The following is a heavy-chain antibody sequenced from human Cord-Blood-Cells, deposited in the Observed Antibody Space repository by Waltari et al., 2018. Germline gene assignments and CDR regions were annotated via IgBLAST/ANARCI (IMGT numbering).Heavy chain of an antibody. CDR1: GGTFSSYA. CDR3: ARSSRSGYDYYYYGMDV. Sequence: QVQLVQSGAEVKKPGSSVKVSCKASGGTFSSYAISWVRQAPGQGLEWLGGIIPIFGTANYAQKFQGRVTITADESTSTAYMELSSLRSEDTAVYYCARSSRSGYDYYYYGMDVWGQGTTVTVSS. CDR2: IIPIFGTA. V-gene: IGHV1-69*01. D-gene: IGHD5-12*01. J-gene: IGHJ6*02.